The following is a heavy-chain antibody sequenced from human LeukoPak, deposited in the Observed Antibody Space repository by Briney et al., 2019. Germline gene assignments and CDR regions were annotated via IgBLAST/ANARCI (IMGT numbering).Heavy chain of an antibody. V-gene: IGHV1-69*04. D-gene: IGHD6-13*01. Sequence: SVKVSCKASGGTFSSYTISWVRQAPGQGLEWMGRIIPILGIANYAQKFQGRVTITADKSTSTAYMELSSLRSEDTAVYYCARDLYSRRQQLVSNWFDPWGQGTLVTVSS. J-gene: IGHJ5*02. CDR2: IIPILGIA. CDR1: GGTFSSYT. CDR3: ARDLYSRRQQLVSNWFDP.